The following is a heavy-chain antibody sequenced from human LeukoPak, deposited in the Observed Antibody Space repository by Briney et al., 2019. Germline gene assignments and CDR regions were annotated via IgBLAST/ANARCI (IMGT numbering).Heavy chain of an antibody. Sequence: ASVKVSCKASGYTFTSYGISWVRQAPGQGLEWMGWISAYNGNTNYAQKLQGRVTMTTDTSTSTAYMELRSLRSDDTAVYYCARGRGITFGGVIVNLYFDYWGQGTMVTVSS. V-gene: IGHV1-18*01. J-gene: IGHJ4*02. D-gene: IGHD3-16*02. CDR2: ISAYNGNT. CDR3: ARGRGITFGGVIVNLYFDY. CDR1: GYTFTSYG.